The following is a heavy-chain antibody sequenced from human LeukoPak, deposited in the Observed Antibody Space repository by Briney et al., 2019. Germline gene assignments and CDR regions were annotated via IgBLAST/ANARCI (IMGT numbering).Heavy chain of an antibody. Sequence: GGSLRLSCAASGFTFRSYGMHWVRQAPGKGLEWVAFIRYDGSNKYYADSVKGRFTISRDNSKNTLYLQMNSLRAEDTAVYYCAISPESLIDYWGQGTLVTVSS. CDR2: IRYDGSNK. D-gene: IGHD1-14*01. J-gene: IGHJ4*02. V-gene: IGHV3-30*02. CDR1: GFTFRSYG. CDR3: AISPESLIDY.